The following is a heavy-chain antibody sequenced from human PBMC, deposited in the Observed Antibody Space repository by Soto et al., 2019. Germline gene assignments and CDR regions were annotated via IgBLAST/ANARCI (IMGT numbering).Heavy chain of an antibody. CDR3: TADSPDQGILAY. Sequence: GGSLRLSCAASGFTFSNAWMNWVRQAPGKGLEWVGRIKSKTDGGTRDYAAPVKGRFTISRDDSRNTLYLQMNSLKTEDTAVYYCTADSPDQGILAYWGQGTLVTVSS. CDR1: GFTFSNAW. CDR2: IKSKTDGGTR. J-gene: IGHJ4*02. V-gene: IGHV3-15*07.